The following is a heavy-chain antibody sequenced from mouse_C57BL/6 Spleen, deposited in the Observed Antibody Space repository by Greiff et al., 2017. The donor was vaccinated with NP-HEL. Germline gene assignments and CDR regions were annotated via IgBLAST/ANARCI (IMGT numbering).Heavy chain of an antibody. CDR1: GFTFSDYY. V-gene: IGHV5-12*01. Sequence: DVKLVESGGGLVQPGGSLKLSCAASGFTFSDYYMYWVRQTPEKRLEWVAYISNGGGSTYYPDTVKGRFTISRDNAKNTLYLQMSRLKSEDTAMYYCARQGVYDFFYAMDYWGQGTSVTVSS. J-gene: IGHJ4*01. D-gene: IGHD2-3*01. CDR3: ARQGVYDFFYAMDY. CDR2: ISNGGGST.